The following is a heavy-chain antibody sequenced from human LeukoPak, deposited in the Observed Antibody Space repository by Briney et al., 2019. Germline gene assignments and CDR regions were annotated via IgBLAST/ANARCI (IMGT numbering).Heavy chain of an antibody. CDR3: AKQLGYCSDGSCYFPY. CDR2: ISNNGGYT. V-gene: IGHV3-23*01. CDR1: GFTFSSPA. Sequence: GSLRLSCAASGFTFSSPAMSWVRQAPGKGLEWVSAISNNGGYTYYADSVQGRFTISRGNSKSTLCLQMNSLRAEDTAVYYCAKQLGYCSDGSCYFPYWGQGTLVTVSS. D-gene: IGHD2-15*01. J-gene: IGHJ4*02.